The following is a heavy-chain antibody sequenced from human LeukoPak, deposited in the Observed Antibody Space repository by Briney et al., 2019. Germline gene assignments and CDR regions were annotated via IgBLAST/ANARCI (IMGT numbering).Heavy chain of an antibody. CDR2: IHHSGST. D-gene: IGHD2-2*01. CDR1: DYAISTVYY. Sequence: PSETLSLTCTVSDYAISTVYYWGWIRQPPGKGLEWIASIHHSGSTDYNPSLKSRVTISIDTSKNQFSLNLKYVTAADTAVYHCARLGYCSSTSCYPDRWGQGTLVTVSS. CDR3: ARLGYCSSTSCYPDR. J-gene: IGHJ5*02. V-gene: IGHV4-38-2*02.